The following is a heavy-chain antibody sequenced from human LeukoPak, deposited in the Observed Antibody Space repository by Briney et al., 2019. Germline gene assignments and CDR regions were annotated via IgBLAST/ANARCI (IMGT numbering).Heavy chain of an antibody. Sequence: GGSLRLSCTASGFTFSDYWMTWVRQAPGKGPEWVANIKQDGSQRYYVDSVRGRFTISRDNAKNSLFLQMNGLRAEDTAVYYCARRGGSSSRRSPIDYWGQGTLDTVSS. CDR1: GFTFSDYW. J-gene: IGHJ4*02. CDR3: ARRGGSSSRRSPIDY. D-gene: IGHD6-6*01. CDR2: IKQDGSQR. V-gene: IGHV3-7*01.